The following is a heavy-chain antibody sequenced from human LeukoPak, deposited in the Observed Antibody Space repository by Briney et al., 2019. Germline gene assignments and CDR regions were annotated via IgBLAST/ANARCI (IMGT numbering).Heavy chain of an antibody. CDR2: ISSSSSYI. Sequence: GGSLRLSCVASEFAFTNYWMTWVRQAPGKGLEWVSSISSSSSYIYYADSVKGRFTISRDNAKNSLYLQMNSLRAEDTAVYYCARDHCSSTSCHDYWGQGTLVTVSS. V-gene: IGHV3-21*01. J-gene: IGHJ4*02. CDR1: EFAFTNYW. D-gene: IGHD2-2*01. CDR3: ARDHCSSTSCHDY.